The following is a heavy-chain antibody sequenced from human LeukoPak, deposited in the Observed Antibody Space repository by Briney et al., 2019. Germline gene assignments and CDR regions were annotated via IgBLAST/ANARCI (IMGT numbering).Heavy chain of an antibody. V-gene: IGHV3-48*01. CDR3: ARDSPPDI. CDR1: GFTFSSYT. CDR2: ISSSSSTI. J-gene: IGHJ3*02. Sequence: GGSLRLSCAASGFTFSSYTMNWVRQAPGKGLEWVSYISSSSSTIYYADSVKGRFTISRDNAKNSLYLRMNSLRAEDTAVYYCARDSPPDIWGQGTMVTVSS.